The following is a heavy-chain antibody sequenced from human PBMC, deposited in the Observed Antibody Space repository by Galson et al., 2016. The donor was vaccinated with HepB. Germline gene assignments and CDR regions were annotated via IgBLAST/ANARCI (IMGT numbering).Heavy chain of an antibody. J-gene: IGHJ4*02. D-gene: IGHD3-22*01. CDR1: GFAFSKYA. V-gene: IGHV3-64*01. CDR3: VRGLYGGYDGRRFDY. Sequence: SLRLSCATSGFAFSKYAMYWVRQAPGKGLEYVSGIGSKGDRIFYANSVKGRFTISRDNSKNTLFLQMDSLTREDMAVYFCVRGLYGGYDGRRFDYWGQGALVTVSS. CDR2: IGSKGDRI.